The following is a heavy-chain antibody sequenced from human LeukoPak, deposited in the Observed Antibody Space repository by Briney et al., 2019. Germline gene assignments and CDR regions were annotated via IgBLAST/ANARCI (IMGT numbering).Heavy chain of an antibody. J-gene: IGHJ3*02. D-gene: IGHD5-18*01. CDR3: ARSRSGYSYDHAAFEI. Sequence: SETLSLTCTVSGGSISSGDYYWSWIRQPPGKGLEWIGYIYYSGSTYYNPSLRSRVTISVDTSRNQFSLKLSSVTAADTAVYYCARSRSGYSYDHAAFEIWGQGTVVTVSS. CDR2: IYYSGST. CDR1: GGSISSGDYY. V-gene: IGHV4-30-4*02.